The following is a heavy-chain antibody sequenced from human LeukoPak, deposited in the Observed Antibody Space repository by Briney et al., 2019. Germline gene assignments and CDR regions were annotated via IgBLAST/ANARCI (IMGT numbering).Heavy chain of an antibody. CDR1: GFTFSNYE. V-gene: IGHV3-48*03. CDR2: IGSSSSST. CDR3: ARELYYYDSRGYYSNFDY. Sequence: PGGSLRLSCAASGFTFSNYEMNWVRQAPGKGLEWVSYIGSSSSSTYYADSVKGRFTISRDNAKNSLYLQMNSLRVEDMAVYYCARELYYYDSRGYYSNFDYWGQGTLVTVSS. D-gene: IGHD3-22*01. J-gene: IGHJ4*02.